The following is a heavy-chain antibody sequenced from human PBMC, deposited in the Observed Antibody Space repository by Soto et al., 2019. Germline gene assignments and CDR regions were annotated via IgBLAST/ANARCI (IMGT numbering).Heavy chain of an antibody. CDR2: ISSSSSYI. CDR3: ARDHLLTVVTPYFDY. D-gene: IGHD2-21*02. J-gene: IGHJ4*02. Sequence: EVQLVESGGGLVKPGGSLRLSCAASGFTFSSYSMNWVRQAPGKGLEWVSSISSSSSYIYYADSVKGRFTISRDNAKNSLYLQMNSLRDEDTAVYYCARDHLLTVVTPYFDYWGQGTLVTVSS. CDR1: GFTFSSYS. V-gene: IGHV3-21*01.